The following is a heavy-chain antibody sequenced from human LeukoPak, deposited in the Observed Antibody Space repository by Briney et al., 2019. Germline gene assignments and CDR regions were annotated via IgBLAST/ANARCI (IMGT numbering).Heavy chain of an antibody. J-gene: IGHJ5*02. CDR2: ICHSGST. CDR1: GGSISSSNW. V-gene: IGHV4-4*02. Sequence: SGTLSLACAVSGGSISSSNWWSWIRQPPGKGLEWIGEICHSGSTNYNPSLKSRVTISVDKSKNQFSLKLSSVTAADTAVYYCARDDANDYGDYGWFDPWGQGTLVTVSS. D-gene: IGHD4-17*01. CDR3: ARDDANDYGDYGWFDP.